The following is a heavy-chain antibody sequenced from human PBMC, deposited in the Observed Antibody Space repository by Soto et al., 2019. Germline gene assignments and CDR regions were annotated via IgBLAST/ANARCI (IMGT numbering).Heavy chain of an antibody. J-gene: IGHJ4*02. V-gene: IGHV4-30-2*01. D-gene: IGHD1-26*01. CDR1: GGSISSGGYS. CDR3: ARILVGANRAFDY. Sequence: PSETLSLTCAVSGGSISSGGYSWSWIRQPPGKGLEWIGYMYHSGSTTTYADSVKGRFTISRDNAKNTLFLQMDSLRAEDTAVYYCARILVGANRAFDYWGQGTLVTVSS. CDR2: MYHSGST.